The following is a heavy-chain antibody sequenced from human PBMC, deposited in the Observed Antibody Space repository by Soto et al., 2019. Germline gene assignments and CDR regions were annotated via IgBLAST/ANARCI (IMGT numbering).Heavy chain of an antibody. CDR2: IYYSGST. J-gene: IGHJ3*02. D-gene: IGHD3-22*01. CDR1: GGSISGYC. CDR3: ASGNTYYYDSSGYWGRAFDI. V-gene: IGHV4-59*01. Sequence: SETQCLTSSVAGGSISGYCWSWIRQPPGKGLEWIGYIYYSGSTNYNPSLKSRVTISVDTSKNQFSLKLSSVTAADTAVYYCASGNTYYYDSSGYWGRAFDIWGQGTMVTVSS.